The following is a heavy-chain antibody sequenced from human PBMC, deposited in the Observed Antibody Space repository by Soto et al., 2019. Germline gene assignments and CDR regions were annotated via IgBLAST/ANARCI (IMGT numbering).Heavy chain of an antibody. V-gene: IGHV3-20*04. CDR3: AISQDRGGRTTFIY. J-gene: IGHJ4*02. Sequence: PGGSLRLSCVASGFTVSGSYMTWVRQAPGKGLEWVSGINWKGDIGYADSVKGRFTISRDNAENSLYLQMNSLRAEDTALYYCAISQDRGGRTTFIYWGQGTQVTVSS. CDR2: INWKGDI. CDR1: GFTVSGSY. D-gene: IGHD3-16*01.